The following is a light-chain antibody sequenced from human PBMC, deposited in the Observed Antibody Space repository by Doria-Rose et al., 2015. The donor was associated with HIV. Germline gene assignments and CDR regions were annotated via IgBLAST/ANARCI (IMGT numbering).Light chain of an antibody. CDR3: QQYYDTPS. J-gene: IGKJ3*01. Sequence: DIQMTQSPESLGMSLGERATLNCKSNQSLLYTSKNYLAWYQQKPGQPPKLLIYWASTRQSGVPDRFSGSGSGTDFTLTIGSLEAKDVAVYYCQQYYDTPSFGPGTTVDIK. V-gene: IGKV4-1*01. CDR1: QSLLYTSKNY. CDR2: WAS.